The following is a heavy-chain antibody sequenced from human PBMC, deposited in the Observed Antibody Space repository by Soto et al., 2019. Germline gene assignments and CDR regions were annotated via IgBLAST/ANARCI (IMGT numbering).Heavy chain of an antibody. J-gene: IGHJ4*02. CDR2: ISSSSSTI. CDR1: GFTFSSYS. D-gene: IGHD3-3*01. V-gene: IGHV3-48*01. Sequence: GGSLSLSCAASGFTFSSYSMNWVRQAPGKGLEWVSYISSSSSTIYYADSVKGRFTISRDNAKNSLYLQMNSLRAEDTAVYYCARDLQLSKTYYDFWSGYPGFDYWGQGTLVTVSS. CDR3: ARDLQLSKTYYDFWSGYPGFDY.